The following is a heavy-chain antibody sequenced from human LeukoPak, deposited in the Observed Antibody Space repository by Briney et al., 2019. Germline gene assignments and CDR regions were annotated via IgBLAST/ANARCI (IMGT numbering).Heavy chain of an antibody. Sequence: SETLSLTCTVSGGSISSYYWSWIRQPAGKGLEWIGRIYTSGSTNYNPSLKSRVTTSVDTSKNQFSLKLSSVTAADTAVYYCARSGVRAPDWYFDLWGHGTLVTVSS. CDR3: ARSGVRAPDWYFDL. CDR2: IYTSGST. D-gene: IGHD2-8*01. CDR1: GGSISSYY. J-gene: IGHJ2*01. V-gene: IGHV4-4*07.